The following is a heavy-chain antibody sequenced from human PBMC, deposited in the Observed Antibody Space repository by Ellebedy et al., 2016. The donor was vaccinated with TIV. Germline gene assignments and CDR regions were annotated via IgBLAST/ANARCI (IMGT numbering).Heavy chain of an antibody. CDR2: ISGSGNHT. Sequence: GESLKISCAASGFTFSSNAMSWVRQALGKGLEWVSVISGSGNHTYYGASVKGRFNISRDTSKNTLYLQMNSLRADDSAIYYCAKNSGSSAYHVLDVWGQGTTVTVSS. CDR3: AKNSGSSAYHVLDV. D-gene: IGHD3-10*01. CDR1: GFTFSSNA. J-gene: IGHJ6*02. V-gene: IGHV3-23*01.